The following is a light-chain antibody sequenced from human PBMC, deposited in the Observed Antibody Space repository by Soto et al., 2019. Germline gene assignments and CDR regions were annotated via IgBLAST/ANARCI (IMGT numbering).Light chain of an antibody. Sequence: SHMTQSXFTLSVXXXXRXTXXVXASQTISSWLAWYQQKPGKAPKLLIYKASTLKSGVSSRFSGSGSGTEFTLTISSLQAADFVTYYCQQYNTYPWTFGQGTKVDI. CDR1: QTISSW. CDR2: KAS. V-gene: IGKV1-5*03. J-gene: IGKJ1*01. CDR3: QQYNTYPWT.